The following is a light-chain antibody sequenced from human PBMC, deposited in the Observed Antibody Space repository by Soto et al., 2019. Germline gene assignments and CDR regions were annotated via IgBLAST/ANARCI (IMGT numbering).Light chain of an antibody. J-gene: IGKJ2*01. V-gene: IGKV3-15*01. CDR3: QQYNNWPPMYT. Sequence: ELVMTQSPATLSVSPGERATLSCRASQSVSSDLAWYQQKPGQAPRLLIYGASTRATGIPARFSASGSGTEFTLTISSLQSADFAVYYCQQYNNWPPMYTFGQGTKLEIK. CDR2: GAS. CDR1: QSVSSD.